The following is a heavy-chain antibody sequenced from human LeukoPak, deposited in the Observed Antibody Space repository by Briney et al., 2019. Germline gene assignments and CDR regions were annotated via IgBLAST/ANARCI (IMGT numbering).Heavy chain of an antibody. CDR3: ARGLDCDAFDI. Sequence: SETLPLTCAVYGGSFSGYYWSWIRQPPGKGLEWIGEINHSGSTNYNPSLKSRVTISVDTSKNQFSLKLSSVTAADTAVYYCARGLDCDAFDIWGQGTMVTVSS. CDR1: GGSFSGYY. CDR2: INHSGST. J-gene: IGHJ3*02. V-gene: IGHV4-34*01. D-gene: IGHD3/OR15-3a*01.